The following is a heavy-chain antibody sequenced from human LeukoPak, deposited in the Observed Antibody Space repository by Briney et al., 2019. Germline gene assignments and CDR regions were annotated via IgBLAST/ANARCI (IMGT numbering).Heavy chain of an antibody. J-gene: IGHJ4*02. D-gene: IGHD1-14*01. Sequence: ASVKVSCKAARYTFTGYYVHWVRQAPGQGLEWMGWTNPVSGDTYYAPKFRGRVTMTRDTSISTAYMDLRSLRSDDTAIYYCARDRQHRYPHEPFDYWGQGTPVIVSS. CDR1: RYTFTGYY. CDR2: TNPVSGDT. CDR3: ARDRQHRYPHEPFDY. V-gene: IGHV1-2*02.